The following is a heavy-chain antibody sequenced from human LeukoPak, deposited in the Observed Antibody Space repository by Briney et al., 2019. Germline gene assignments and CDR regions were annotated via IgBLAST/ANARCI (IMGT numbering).Heavy chain of an antibody. Sequence: ASVKVSCKASGYTFTSYGISWVRQAPGQGLEWMGWISAYNGNTNYAQKLQSRVTMTTDTSTTTAYMELRSLRSDDTAVYFCARVMTTVLIPIGYFDYWGQGTLVTVSS. D-gene: IGHD4-11*01. J-gene: IGHJ4*02. V-gene: IGHV1-18*01. CDR1: GYTFTSYG. CDR3: ARVMTTVLIPIGYFDY. CDR2: ISAYNGNT.